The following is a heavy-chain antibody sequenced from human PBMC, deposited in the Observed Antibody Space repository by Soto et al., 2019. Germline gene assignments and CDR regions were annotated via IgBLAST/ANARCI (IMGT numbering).Heavy chain of an antibody. CDR3: VRDRGHNSAYYALFDY. CDR2: ISYDGSNN. CDR1: GFTFSYYA. Sequence: QVQLVESGGGVVQPGRSLRLSCAASGFTFSYYAMHWVRQAPGKGLEWVAVISYDGSNNYYADSVKGRFTISRDNSKNTLYLQMNSLRAEDTAVYFCVRDRGHNSAYYALFDYWGQGTLVALSS. J-gene: IGHJ4*02. V-gene: IGHV3-30-3*01. D-gene: IGHD3-22*01.